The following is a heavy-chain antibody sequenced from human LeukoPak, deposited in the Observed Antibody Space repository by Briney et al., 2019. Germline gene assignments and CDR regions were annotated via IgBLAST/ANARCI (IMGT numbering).Heavy chain of an antibody. CDR1: GYIFTNFG. CDR3: ARAGGWSRGDYKTDAFHI. J-gene: IGHJ3*02. CDR2: ISAYKGGT. Sequence: ASVKDSCKASGYIFTNFGISWVRQAPGQGLEWMGWISAYKGGTNYAQILQGRVTMTTDTSTSTAYMELRSLRSDDTAVYYCARAGGWSRGDYKTDAFHIWGQGTMVTVSS. D-gene: IGHD6-19*01. V-gene: IGHV1-18*01.